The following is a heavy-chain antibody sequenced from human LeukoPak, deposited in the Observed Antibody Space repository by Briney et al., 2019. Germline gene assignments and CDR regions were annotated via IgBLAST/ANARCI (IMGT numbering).Heavy chain of an antibody. J-gene: IGHJ6*02. D-gene: IGHD3-10*01. V-gene: IGHV3-33*01. CDR1: GFTFSRSG. CDR3: ARVGRGLYGMDV. CDR2: IWYDGSEK. Sequence: GGSLRLSCGASGFTFSRSGMHWLRQAPGKGLEWVAIIWYDGSEKYYSDSVKGRFTISRDNAENSLYLQMNSLRDEDTAVYYCARVGRGLYGMDVWGQGTTVTVSS.